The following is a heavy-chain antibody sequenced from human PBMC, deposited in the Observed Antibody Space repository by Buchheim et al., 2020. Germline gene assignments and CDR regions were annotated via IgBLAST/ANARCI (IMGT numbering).Heavy chain of an antibody. CDR3: ARGATELGYCSTASCYGSNYYMDV. CDR1: AFTVSSNY. J-gene: IGHJ6*03. D-gene: IGHD2-2*01. V-gene: IGHV3-53*01. Sequence: EVQLVESGGGLIQPGGSLRLSCAASAFTVSSNYMTWVRQAPGKGLEWVSVIDSGGTTYYADSVKGRFTISRDISKNTLYLQMNSLRAEDTAVYYCARGATELGYCSTASCYGSNYYMDVWGKGTT. CDR2: IDSGGTT.